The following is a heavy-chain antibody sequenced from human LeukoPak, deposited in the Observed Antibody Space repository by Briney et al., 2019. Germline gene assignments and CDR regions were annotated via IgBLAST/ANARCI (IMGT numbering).Heavy chain of an antibody. CDR3: ARRSYPRYYYYYYMDV. J-gene: IGHJ6*03. CDR1: GYTFTSYD. CDR2: MNPNSGNT. V-gene: IGHV1-8*01. Sequence: ASVKVSCKASGYTFTSYDINWVRQATGQGLEWMGWMNPNSGNTGYAQKFQGRVTMTRNTTISTAYTELSSLRSEDTAVYYCARRSYPRYYYYYYMDVWGKGTTVTISS.